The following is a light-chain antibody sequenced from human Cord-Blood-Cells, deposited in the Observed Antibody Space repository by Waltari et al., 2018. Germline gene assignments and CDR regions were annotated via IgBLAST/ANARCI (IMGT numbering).Light chain of an antibody. J-gene: IGLJ3*02. V-gene: IGLV2-23*01. CDR3: CSYAGSSTLV. Sequence: QSALTQPASVSGSPGQSITISCPGTSSDVGRYNLVSWNQQHPGKAPKLMIYEGSKRPSGVSNRFSGSKSGNTASLTISGLQAEDEADYYCCSYAGSSTLVFGGGTKLTVL. CDR2: EGS. CDR1: SSDVGRYNL.